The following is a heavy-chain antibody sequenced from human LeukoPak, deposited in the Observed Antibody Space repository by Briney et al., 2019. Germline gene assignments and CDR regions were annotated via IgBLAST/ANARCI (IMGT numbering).Heavy chain of an antibody. V-gene: IGHV1-46*01. J-gene: IGHJ4*02. D-gene: IGHD4-17*01. CDR1: GYTFTSYY. Sequence: TSVKVSCKASGYTFTSYYMHWVRQAPGQGLEWMGIINPSGGSTSYAQKFQGRVTMTRDTSTSTVYMELSSLRSEDTAVYYCASDLTTVTTRLDYWGQGTLVTVSS. CDR2: INPSGGST. CDR3: ASDLTTVTTRLDY.